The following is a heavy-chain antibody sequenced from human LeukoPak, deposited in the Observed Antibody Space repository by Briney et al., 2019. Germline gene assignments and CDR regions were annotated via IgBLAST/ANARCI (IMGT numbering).Heavy chain of an antibody. V-gene: IGHV3-48*04. CDR2: ISSSSSTI. Sequence: GGSLRLSCAASGFTFSTYSIDWVRQAPGKGLEWISYISSSSSTIDFADSVKGRFTISRDNARNSVYLQMNSLRVEDTAVYYCVRASGSFDYWGQGTLVTVSS. CDR1: GFTFSTYS. CDR3: VRASGSFDY. J-gene: IGHJ4*02. D-gene: IGHD3-10*01.